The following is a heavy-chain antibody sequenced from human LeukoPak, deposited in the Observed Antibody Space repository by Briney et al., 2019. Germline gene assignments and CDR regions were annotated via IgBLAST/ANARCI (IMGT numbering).Heavy chain of an antibody. J-gene: IGHJ4*02. CDR1: GFTFSSNV. V-gene: IGHV3-30-3*01. CDR2: ISYDGSNK. Sequence: GGSLRLSCAASGFTFSSNVMHWVRQAPGKGLEWVAVISYDGSNKYYADSVKGRFTISRDNSKSTLYLQMNSLRAEDTAVYHCARGSYYYDSSAYYSPSYYFDYWGQGTLVTVSS. CDR3: ARGSYYYDSSAYYSPSYYFDY. D-gene: IGHD3-22*01.